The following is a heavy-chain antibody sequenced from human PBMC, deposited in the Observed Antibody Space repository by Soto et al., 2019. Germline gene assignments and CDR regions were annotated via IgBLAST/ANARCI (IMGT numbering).Heavy chain of an antibody. D-gene: IGHD2-2*01. V-gene: IGHV1-69*02. CDR2: IIPILGIA. J-gene: IGHJ4*02. CDR1: GGTFSSYT. Sequence: QVQLVQSGAEVKKPGSSVKVSCKASGGTFSSYTISWVRQAPGQGLEWMGRIIPILGIANYAQKFQGRVTITADKSTSTAYRELSSLRSEDTAVYYCARASTSSNYVDYWGQGTLVTVSS. CDR3: ARASTSSNYVDY.